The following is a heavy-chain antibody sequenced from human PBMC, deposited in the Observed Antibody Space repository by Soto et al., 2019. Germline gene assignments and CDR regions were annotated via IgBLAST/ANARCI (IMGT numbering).Heavy chain of an antibody. Sequence: PSETLSLTCTFSGGSISSYYWSWIRQPPGKGLEWIGYIYYSGSTNYNPSLKSRVTISVDTSKNQFSLKLSSVTAADTAVYYCARDIAVGWFDPWGKGTLVTVS. CDR3: ARDIAVGWFDP. CDR1: GGSISSYY. CDR2: IYYSGST. D-gene: IGHD6-19*01. V-gene: IGHV4-59*01. J-gene: IGHJ5*02.